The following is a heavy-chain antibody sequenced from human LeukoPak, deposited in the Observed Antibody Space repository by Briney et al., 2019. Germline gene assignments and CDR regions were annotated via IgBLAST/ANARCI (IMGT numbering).Heavy chain of an antibody. Sequence: SETLSLICTVSGGSMTTYNWIWIPQTPGQALEWIGHIYSTGATKYNPPLKSRATILLDTSKNQLSLKLSSVSAADTAVYYCARRTPGPQLDEYVAYFFDHWGQGTQVTVSS. CDR3: ARRTPGPQLDEYVAYFFDH. J-gene: IGHJ4*02. D-gene: IGHD2-2*01. CDR1: GGSMTTYN. CDR2: IYSTGAT. V-gene: IGHV4-4*09.